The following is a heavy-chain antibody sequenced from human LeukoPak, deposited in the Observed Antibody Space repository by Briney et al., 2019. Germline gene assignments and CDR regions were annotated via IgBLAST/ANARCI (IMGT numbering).Heavy chain of an antibody. CDR3: ARGIVGATGPVEFDH. CDR1: GFTFSSYS. CDR2: ISSSSSTI. V-gene: IGHV3-48*01. D-gene: IGHD1-26*01. Sequence: TGGSLRLSCAASGFTFSSYSMNWVRQAPGKGLEWVSYISSSSSTIYYADSVKGRFTISGDNAKNSLYLQMNSLRAEDTAVYYCARGIVGATGPVEFDHWGQGTLVTVSS. J-gene: IGHJ4*02.